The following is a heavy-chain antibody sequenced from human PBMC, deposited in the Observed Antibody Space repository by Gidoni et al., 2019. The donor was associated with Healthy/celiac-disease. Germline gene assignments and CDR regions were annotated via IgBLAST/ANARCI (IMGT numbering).Heavy chain of an antibody. J-gene: IGHJ3*02. V-gene: IGHV3-64*01. D-gene: IGHD3-22*01. CDR3: ARDIPRYYDSSGYGDAFDI. CDR1: GFTFLSYA. Sequence: EVQLVESGGGLVQPGGSLRLSCAASGFTFLSYAMHWVRQAPGKGLEYVSAISSNGSSTYYANSVKGRFTISRDNSKNTLYLQMGSLRAEDMAVYYCARDIPRYYDSSGYGDAFDIWGQGTMVTVSS. CDR2: ISSNGSST.